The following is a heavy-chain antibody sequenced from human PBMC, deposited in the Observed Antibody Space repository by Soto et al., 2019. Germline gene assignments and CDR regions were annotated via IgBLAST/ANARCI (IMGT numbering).Heavy chain of an antibody. J-gene: IGHJ5*02. CDR1: SGSISSSNW. Sequence: QVQLQESGPGLVKPSGTLSLTCAVSSGSISSSNWWSWVRQPPGKGLEWIGEIYHSGSTNYNPSLKGRVTLSVDKSKNQFSLKLSSVTAADTAVYYCARDRPSTMVRGVRAWFDPWGQGTLVTVSS. CDR3: ARDRPSTMVRGVRAWFDP. V-gene: IGHV4-4*02. D-gene: IGHD3-10*01. CDR2: IYHSGST.